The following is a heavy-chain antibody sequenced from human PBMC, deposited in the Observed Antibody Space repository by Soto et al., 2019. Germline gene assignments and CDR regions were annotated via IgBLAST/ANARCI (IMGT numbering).Heavy chain of an antibody. CDR3: ARGLQVPAYDEGWFDP. D-gene: IGHD2-2*01. V-gene: IGHV4-30-4*01. J-gene: IGHJ5*02. CDR2: IYYSGST. CDR1: VGSISSGDYY. Sequence: SETLSLTCTFSVGSISSGDYYWSWIRQPPGKGLEWIGYIYYSGSTYYNPSLKSRVTISVDTSKNQFSLKLSSVTAADTAVYYCARGLQVPAYDEGWFDPWGQGTLVTVSS.